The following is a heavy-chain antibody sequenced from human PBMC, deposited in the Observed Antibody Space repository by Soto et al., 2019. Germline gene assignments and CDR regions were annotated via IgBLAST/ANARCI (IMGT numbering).Heavy chain of an antibody. CDR2: LTAGGGDT. J-gene: IGHJ4*02. D-gene: IGHD3-10*01. V-gene: IGHV3-23*01. CDR3: AKKYSYDSGIYLYHFDC. Sequence: EMQLLESGGGLVQPGGSLRLSCAASGFTFSNYAMSWVRQAPGKGLEWVSTLTAGGGDTYYAESVKGRFTISRDNSKNTLYMQMNSLRAEDTALYYCAKKYSYDSGIYLYHFDCWGQGTLVTVSS. CDR1: GFTFSNYA.